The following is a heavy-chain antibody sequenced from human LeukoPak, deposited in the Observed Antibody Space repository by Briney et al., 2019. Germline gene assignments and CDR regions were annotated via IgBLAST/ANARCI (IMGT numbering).Heavy chain of an antibody. Sequence: SETLSLTCTVSGGSISSYYWSWIRQPPGKGLEWIGYIYYSGSTNYNPSLKSRVTISVDTSKNQFSLKLSSVTAADTAVYYCARHFTGNFDYWGQGTLVTVFS. CDR1: GGSISSYY. CDR2: IYYSGST. V-gene: IGHV4-59*08. CDR3: ARHFTGNFDY. D-gene: IGHD4-11*01. J-gene: IGHJ4*02.